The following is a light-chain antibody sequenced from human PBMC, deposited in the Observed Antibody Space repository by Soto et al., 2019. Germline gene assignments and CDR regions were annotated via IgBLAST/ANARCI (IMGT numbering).Light chain of an antibody. J-gene: IGLJ3*02. CDR1: SSDVGGYNY. Sequence: QSVLTQPASVSGSPGQSITISCTGTSSDVGGYNYVSWYQQHPGKVPKLLIYDVSNRPSGVSNRFSGSKSDNTASLTISGLQAEDEADYYCSSYTDDNILFGRGTKLTVL. V-gene: IGLV2-14*01. CDR3: SSYTDDNIL. CDR2: DVS.